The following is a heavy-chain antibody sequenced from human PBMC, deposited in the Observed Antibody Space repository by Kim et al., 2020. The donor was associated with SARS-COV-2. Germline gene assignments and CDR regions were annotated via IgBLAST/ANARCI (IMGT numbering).Heavy chain of an antibody. Sequence: ADSGKGRFTISRDNSKNTLYLQMNGLRDEDTAVYYCERGTDGSSAGDAFDIWGQGTMVTVSS. CDR3: ERGTDGSSAGDAFDI. J-gene: IGHJ3*02. V-gene: IGHV3-30*07. D-gene: IGHD3-10*01.